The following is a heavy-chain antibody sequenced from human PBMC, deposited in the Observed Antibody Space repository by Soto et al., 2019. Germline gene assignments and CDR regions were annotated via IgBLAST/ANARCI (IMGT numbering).Heavy chain of an antibody. V-gene: IGHV1-3*01. CDR3: ARGGVGYYFDY. J-gene: IGHJ4*02. CDR2: INAGNCNT. Sequence: SXKVSYKASGYTXTSYAMDLVRQAPGQRLEWIGWINAGNCNTKYSQKFQGRVTITSETSASTAYIELSRMRSEDTAVYYCARGGVGYYFDYWGQGTLGTVSS. CDR1: GYTXTSYA. D-gene: IGHD2-2*01.